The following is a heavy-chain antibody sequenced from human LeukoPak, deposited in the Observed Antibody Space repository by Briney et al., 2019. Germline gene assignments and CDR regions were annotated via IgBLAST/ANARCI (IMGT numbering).Heavy chain of an antibody. D-gene: IGHD4-17*01. CDR2: ISYDGSNE. Sequence: PGRSLRLSCAASGFTLSSYGMHWVRQAPGKGLEWVATISYDGSNEYYADSVKGRFTISRDDSKNTLYLEMTSLKTGDTALYYCAKDERGYGDYYWNFDLWGRGTLVTVSS. CDR3: AKDERGYGDYYWNFDL. CDR1: GFTLSSYG. J-gene: IGHJ2*01. V-gene: IGHV3-30*18.